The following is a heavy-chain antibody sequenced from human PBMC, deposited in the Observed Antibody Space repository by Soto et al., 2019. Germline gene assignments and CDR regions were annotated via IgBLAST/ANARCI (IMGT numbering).Heavy chain of an antibody. CDR3: ARDRSTYGGCGTGDVKENWFDS. CDR2: AYYSGDT. V-gene: IGHV4-59*01. D-gene: IGHD2-8*01. CDR1: GGSISRYY. J-gene: IGHJ5*01. Sequence: PSETLSLTCSVSGGSISRYYWSWIRQPPGKGLEWIGYAYYSGDTGYNPSLQSRVTMAVDTSKNQVSLKLTSVTAADTAVYYCARDRSTYGGCGTGDVKENWFDSCAQRSLVTVAS.